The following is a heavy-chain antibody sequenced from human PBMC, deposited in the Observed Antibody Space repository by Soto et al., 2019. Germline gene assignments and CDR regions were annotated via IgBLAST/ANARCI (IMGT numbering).Heavy chain of an antibody. D-gene: IGHD6-19*01. CDR2: ISYDGTKT. J-gene: IGHJ4*02. V-gene: IGHV3-30*18. CDR1: GFTFSIYA. CDR3: AKARGPRRQWLIYPFYY. Sequence: QVQLVESGGGVVQPGRSLRVSCAASGFTFSIYAMHWVRQAPGTGMEWVAVISYDGTKTYYADSVKGRFTISRDNSKNTVYLQMNSLRDEDTAVYYCAKARGPRRQWLIYPFYYWCQGPMVTVSP.